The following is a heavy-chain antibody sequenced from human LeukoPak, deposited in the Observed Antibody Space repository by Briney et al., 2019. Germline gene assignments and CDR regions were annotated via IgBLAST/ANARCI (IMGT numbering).Heavy chain of an antibody. CDR2: INHSGST. CDR3: ARWGEHSALRVHAFDI. V-gene: IGHV4-34*01. CDR1: GGSFSGYY. D-gene: IGHD3-10*01. J-gene: IGHJ3*02. Sequence: SETLSLTCAVYGGSFSGYYWSWIRQPPGKGLEWIGEINHSGSTNYNPSLKSRVTISVDTSKNQFSLKLSSVTAADTAVYYCARWGEHSALRVHAFDIWGQGTMVTVSS.